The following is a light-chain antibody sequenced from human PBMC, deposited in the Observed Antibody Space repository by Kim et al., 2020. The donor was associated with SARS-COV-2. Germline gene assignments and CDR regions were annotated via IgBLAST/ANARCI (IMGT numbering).Light chain of an antibody. CDR3: SSYAGTNNFYV. Sequence: ANISCTGSSTDVVVYNYVSWHQQHPGKAPKLIIYDVNNRPSGVPNRFSGSKSGNTASLTVSGLQSEDEADYYCSSYAGTNNFYVFGTGTKVTVL. CDR1: STDVVVYNY. CDR2: DVN. J-gene: IGLJ1*01. V-gene: IGLV2-8*01.